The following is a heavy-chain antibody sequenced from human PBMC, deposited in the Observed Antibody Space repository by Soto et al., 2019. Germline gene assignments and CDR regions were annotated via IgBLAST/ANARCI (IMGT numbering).Heavy chain of an antibody. CDR3: ARLIISVPSYCCHRMDF. D-gene: IGHD6-19*01. CDR2: TYYRSKWYN. V-gene: IGHV6-1*01. CDR1: GDSVSSNSAA. J-gene: IGHJ6*02. Sequence: PSHTLSLTCAISGDSVSSNSAAWNWIRQSPSRGLEWLGRTYYRSKWYNDYAVSVKSRITINPDTSKNQFSLQLNSVTPEDTAVYDCARLIISVPSYCCHRMDFRGQGSTVTVSS.